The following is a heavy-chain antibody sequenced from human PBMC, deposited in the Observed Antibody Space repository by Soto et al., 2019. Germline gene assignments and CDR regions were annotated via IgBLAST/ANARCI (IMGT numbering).Heavy chain of an antibody. CDR2: MNPNSGNT. V-gene: IGHV1-8*01. D-gene: IGHD3-3*01. CDR3: AKRLTYYDFWSGYYKHYNWFAP. Sequence: QVQLVQSGAEVKKPGASVKVSCKASGYTFTSYDINWVRQATGQGLEWMGWMNPNSGNTGYAQKFQGRVTMTRNTSISTAYMELSSLRSEDTAVYYCAKRLTYYDFWSGYYKHYNWFAPWGQGTLVTVSS. J-gene: IGHJ5*02. CDR1: GYTFTSYD.